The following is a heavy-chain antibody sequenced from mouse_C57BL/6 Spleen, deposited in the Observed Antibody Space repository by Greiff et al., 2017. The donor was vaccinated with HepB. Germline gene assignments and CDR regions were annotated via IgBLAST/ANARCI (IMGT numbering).Heavy chain of an antibody. D-gene: IGHD2-4*01. CDR1: GYTFTSYW. CDR2: IDPNSGGT. Sequence: QVQLQQPGAELVKPGASVKLSCKASGYTFTSYWMHWVKQRPGRGLEWIGRIDPNSGGTKYNEKFKGKATLTVDKPSSTAYMQLSSLTSEDSAVYYCARSSDYGSWFAYWGQGTLVTVSA. V-gene: IGHV1-72*01. CDR3: ARSSDYGSWFAY. J-gene: IGHJ3*01.